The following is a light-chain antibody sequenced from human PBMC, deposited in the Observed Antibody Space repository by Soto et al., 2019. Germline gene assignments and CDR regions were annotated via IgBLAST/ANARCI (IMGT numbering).Light chain of an antibody. CDR1: QSVSSSY. Sequence: EIVLTQSPGTLSLSPGERATLSCRASQSVSSSYLAWYQQKPGQAPRLLIYGASSRATGIPDSFSGSGSGTDLTLTISRLKPEDFAVYYCQQSCSSPMYTFGQGTKQEIK. J-gene: IGKJ2*01. CDR3: QQSCSSPMYT. CDR2: GAS. V-gene: IGKV3-20*01.